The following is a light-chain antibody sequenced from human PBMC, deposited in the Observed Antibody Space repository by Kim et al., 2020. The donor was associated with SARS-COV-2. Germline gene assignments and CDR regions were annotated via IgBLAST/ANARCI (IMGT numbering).Light chain of an antibody. CDR3: SSYTSTKTWV. V-gene: IGLV2-14*03. Sequence: GQSITTSCTGTNSDIGGYNSVSWYQQHPGKAPKLMIHDVTKRPSGVSYRFSGSKSGNTASLTISGLQADDAADYYCSSYTSTKTWVFGGGTKVTVL. CDR2: DVT. J-gene: IGLJ3*02. CDR1: NSDIGGYNS.